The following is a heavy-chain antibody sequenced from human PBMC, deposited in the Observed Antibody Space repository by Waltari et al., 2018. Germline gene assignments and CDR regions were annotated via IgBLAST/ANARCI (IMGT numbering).Heavy chain of an antibody. V-gene: IGHV4-4*02. Sequence: QVQLQESGQGLVQPSGPLSLPCAVSGDSIRGHSGWSWVRQSPEKGLEWIGQVHHSGKTHYNPSLQSRVTISVDKPKNQFSLNLNSVTAADTAVYYCAGDRAIGLFFDYWGRGTLVTVSS. CDR3: AGDRAIGLFFDY. J-gene: IGHJ4*02. D-gene: IGHD2-2*01. CDR1: GDSIRGHSG. CDR2: VHHSGKT.